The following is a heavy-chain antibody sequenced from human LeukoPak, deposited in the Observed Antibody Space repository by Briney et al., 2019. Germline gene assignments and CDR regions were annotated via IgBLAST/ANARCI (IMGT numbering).Heavy chain of an antibody. Sequence: GGLRLSCVAPGFTFSSYGMHWGRQAPGKGLERVAAIWYDGSNKYYADSEKRRFTISRHNSKNTRYLQMNSLRAEDTAVYYCAKGTARGYFDYWGQGTLVTVSS. CDR2: IWYDGSNK. CDR1: GFTFSSYG. CDR3: AKGTARGYFDY. D-gene: IGHD6-6*01. V-gene: IGHV3-33*06. J-gene: IGHJ4*02.